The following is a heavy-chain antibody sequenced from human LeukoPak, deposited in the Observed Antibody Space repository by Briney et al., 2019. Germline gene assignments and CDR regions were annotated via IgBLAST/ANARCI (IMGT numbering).Heavy chain of an antibody. CDR1: GFTFSSYA. CDR3: ATKTDWSYFEY. CDR2: ISGSGST. D-gene: IGHD1-1*01. Sequence: QAGGSLRLSCAASGFTFSSYAMSWVRQAPGKGLEWVSAISGSGSTYYADSVKGRFTISRDNSKNTLYLQMNSLRAEDTAVYYCATKTDWSYFEYWGQGTLVTVSS. V-gene: IGHV3-23*01. J-gene: IGHJ4*02.